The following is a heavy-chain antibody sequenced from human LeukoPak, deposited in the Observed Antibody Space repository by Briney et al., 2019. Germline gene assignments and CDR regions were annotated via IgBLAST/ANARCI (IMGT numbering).Heavy chain of an antibody. CDR1: GGSFSGYY. CDR3: ARGRGSSTKHNTDY. CDR2: INHSGST. D-gene: IGHD2-2*01. V-gene: IGHV4-34*01. Sequence: PSETLSLTCAVYGGSFSGYYWSWIRQPPGKGLEWIGEINHSGSTNYNPSLKSRVTISVDTSKNQFSLKLSYVTAADKAVYYCARGRGSSTKHNTDYWGQGTLVTVSS. J-gene: IGHJ4*02.